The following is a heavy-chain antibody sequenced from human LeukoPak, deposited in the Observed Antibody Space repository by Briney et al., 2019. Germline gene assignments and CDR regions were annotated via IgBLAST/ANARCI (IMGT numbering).Heavy chain of an antibody. J-gene: IGHJ4*02. CDR2: FYDSGNT. D-gene: IGHD1-26*01. V-gene: IGHV4-38-2*02. CDR1: GYSISSGYY. Sequence: PSETLSLTCTVSGYSISSGYYWGWIRQPPGKGLEWVGSFYDSGNTYYNPSLKSRVTISVDTSKNQFSLKVRSVTAADTAVYFCARGKSRGSHIDYWGQGTLVTVSS. CDR3: ARGKSRGSHIDY.